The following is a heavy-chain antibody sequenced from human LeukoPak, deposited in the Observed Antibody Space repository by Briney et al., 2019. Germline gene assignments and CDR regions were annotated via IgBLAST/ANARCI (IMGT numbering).Heavy chain of an antibody. D-gene: IGHD3-16*02. CDR1: GFTVSSNE. CDR3: ARDPRASFYYYYMDV. V-gene: IGHV3-64*01. J-gene: IGHJ6*03. CDR2: ISSNGGST. Sequence: GGSLRLSCAASGFTVSSNEMSWVRQAPGKGLEYVSAISSNGGSTYYANSVKGRFTISRDNSKNTLYLQMGSLRAEDMAVYYCARDPRASFYYYYMDVWGKGTTVTVSS.